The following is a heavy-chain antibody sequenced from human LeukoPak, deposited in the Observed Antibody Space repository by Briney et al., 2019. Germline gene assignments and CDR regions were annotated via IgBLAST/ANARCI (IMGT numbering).Heavy chain of an antibody. Sequence: GGSLRLSCAASQFTLSSYAMTWVRQAPGKGLEWVSTTSASGGSTYYADSVKGRFTISRDNPKNTLYLQMNSLRADDTAVYYCARALRGAVGLDYWGQGTLVTVSS. CDR3: ARALRGAVGLDY. CDR2: TSASGGST. D-gene: IGHD1-26*01. CDR1: QFTLSSYA. J-gene: IGHJ4*02. V-gene: IGHV3-23*01.